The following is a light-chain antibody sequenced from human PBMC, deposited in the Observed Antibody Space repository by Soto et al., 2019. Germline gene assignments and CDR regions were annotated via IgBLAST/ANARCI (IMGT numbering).Light chain of an antibody. Sequence: DIQMTQSPSTLSASVGDRVTITCRASQSISSWLAWYQQKPGQAPKFLIYDASSLESGVPSRFSGSASGTEFTLTISSLHPDDFATYYCQQYNSYHTFGQGTKLEIK. V-gene: IGKV1-5*01. J-gene: IGKJ2*01. CDR3: QQYNSYHT. CDR1: QSISSW. CDR2: DAS.